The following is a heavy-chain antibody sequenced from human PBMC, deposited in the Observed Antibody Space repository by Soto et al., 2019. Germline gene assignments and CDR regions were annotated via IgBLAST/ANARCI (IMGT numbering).Heavy chain of an antibody. CDR3: ASSGDGSYVFDY. D-gene: IGHD3-10*01. V-gene: IGHV1-69*01. CDR2: LIPIFGTA. CDR1: GGTFSSYA. Sequence: QVQLVQSGAEVKKPGSSVKVSCKASGGTFSSYAISWVRQAPGQGLEWMGGLIPIFGTANYAQKFQGRVTITADDPTSTAYMELSSLRSEDTAVYYCASSGDGSYVFDYWGQGTLVTVSS. J-gene: IGHJ4*02.